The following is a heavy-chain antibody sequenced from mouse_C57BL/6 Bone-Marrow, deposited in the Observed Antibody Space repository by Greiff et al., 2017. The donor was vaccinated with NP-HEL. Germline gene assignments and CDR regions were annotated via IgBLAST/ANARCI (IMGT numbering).Heavy chain of an antibody. CDR1: GYSFTGYF. CDR2: INPYNGDT. J-gene: IGHJ3*01. Sequence: EVQLQQSGPELVKPGDSVKISCKASGYSFTGYFMNWVMQSHGKSLEWIGRINPYNGDTFYNQKFKGKATLNVDKSSSTAPMEHRSLKSENPAVYYCARNHGSSPFAYWRKGTLDTVSA. V-gene: IGHV1-20*01. D-gene: IGHD1-1*01. CDR3: ARNHGSSPFAY.